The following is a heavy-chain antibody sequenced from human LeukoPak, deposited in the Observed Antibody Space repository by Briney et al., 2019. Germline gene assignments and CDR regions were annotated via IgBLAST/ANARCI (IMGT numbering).Heavy chain of an antibody. Sequence: SETLSLTCAVYGGSFSSYYWSWIRQPAGKGLEWIGRIYTSGSINYNPSLKSRVTMSVDTSKNQFSLKLSSVTAADTAVYYCARGTPYSSGWYPPVRFDYWGQGTLVTVSS. J-gene: IGHJ4*02. CDR2: IYTSGSI. D-gene: IGHD6-19*01. CDR1: GGSFSSYY. V-gene: IGHV4-59*10. CDR3: ARGTPYSSGWYPPVRFDY.